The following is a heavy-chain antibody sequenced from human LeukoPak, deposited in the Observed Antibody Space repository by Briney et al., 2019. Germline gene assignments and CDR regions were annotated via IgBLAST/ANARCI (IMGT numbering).Heavy chain of an antibody. CDR1: GGSINSYY. CDR2: VYYSGTT. V-gene: IGHV4-59*01. J-gene: IGHJ4*02. D-gene: IGHD5-18*01. Sequence: SETLSLTCTVSGGSINSYYWSCIRQSPGKGLKWIAYVYYSGTTNYNPSLKSRVTISVDTSKNQFSLKMSSVTAADTAVYYCARGGHIYGLRYFFDYWGQGILVTVSS. CDR3: ARGGHIYGLRYFFDY.